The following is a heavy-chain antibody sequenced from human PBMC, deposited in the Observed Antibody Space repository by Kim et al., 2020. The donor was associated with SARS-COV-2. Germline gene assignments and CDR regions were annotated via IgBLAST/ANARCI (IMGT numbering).Heavy chain of an antibody. CDR3: AKANMVRGVNYYYGMDV. CDR2: ISWNSGSI. CDR1: GFTFDDYA. Sequence: GGSLRLSCAASGFTFDDYAMHWVRQAPGKGLEWVSGISWNSGSIGYADSVKGRFTISRDNAKNSLYLQMNSLRAEDTALYYCAKANMVRGVNYYYGMDVWGQGTTVTVSS. V-gene: IGHV3-9*01. J-gene: IGHJ6*02. D-gene: IGHD3-10*01.